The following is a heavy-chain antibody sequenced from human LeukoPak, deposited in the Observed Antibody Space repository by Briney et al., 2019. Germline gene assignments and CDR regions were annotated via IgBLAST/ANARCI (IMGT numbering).Heavy chain of an antibody. D-gene: IGHD4-17*01. CDR2: IKKEGSEK. Sequence: HPGGSLRLSCAASGFTFSGYWMNWVRQAPGKGLEWVANIKKEGSEKYYVDSVKGRFTISRDNAKNSLYLQMNSLRAEDTAVYYCARENYGDYDFPDWFDPWGQGTLVTVSS. V-gene: IGHV3-7*01. CDR1: GFTFSGYW. CDR3: ARENYGDYDFPDWFDP. J-gene: IGHJ5*02.